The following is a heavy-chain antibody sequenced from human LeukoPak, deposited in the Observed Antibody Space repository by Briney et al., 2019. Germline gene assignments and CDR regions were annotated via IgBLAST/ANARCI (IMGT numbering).Heavy chain of an antibody. CDR3: ARDKEERSIADPAGYYYYYMDV. V-gene: IGHV5-51*01. CDR2: IYPGDSDT. J-gene: IGHJ6*03. D-gene: IGHD1-1*01. Sequence: GESLQISCQGSGYRFTNYWIGWVRQMPGKGLEWMGIIYPGDSDTRHSPSFQGQVTISADKSISTAYLQWSSLKASDTAMYYCARDKEERSIADPAGYYYYYMDVWGKGTTVTISS. CDR1: GYRFTNYW.